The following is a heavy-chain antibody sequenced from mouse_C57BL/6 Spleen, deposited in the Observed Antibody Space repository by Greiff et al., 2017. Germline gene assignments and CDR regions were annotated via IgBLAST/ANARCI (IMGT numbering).Heavy chain of an antibody. Sequence: QVQLKESGAELVKPGASVKISCKASGYAFSSYWMNWVKQRPGQGLEWIGQIYPGDGDTNYNGKFKGKATLTADKSSSTAYMQLSSLTSEDSAVYFCARWDDYDGAYWGQGTLVTVSA. V-gene: IGHV1-80*01. J-gene: IGHJ3*01. CDR3: ARWDDYDGAY. CDR2: IYPGDGDT. D-gene: IGHD2-4*01. CDR1: GYAFSSYW.